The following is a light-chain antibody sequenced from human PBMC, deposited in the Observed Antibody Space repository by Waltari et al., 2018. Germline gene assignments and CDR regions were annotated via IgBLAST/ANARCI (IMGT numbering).Light chain of an antibody. CDR1: TGPFTSGNF. V-gene: IGLV7-46*01. CDR2: DSY. J-gene: IGLJ2*01. Sequence: QAVVTQEPSLTVSPGGTVTLTCGSSTGPFTSGNFPYWLQQKPGQAPRTLIYDSYIRQSWTPARFSASLVGGKAVLTLSGAQAEDEAKYYCWLAYTGGIVVFGGGTELAVL. CDR3: WLAYTGGIVV.